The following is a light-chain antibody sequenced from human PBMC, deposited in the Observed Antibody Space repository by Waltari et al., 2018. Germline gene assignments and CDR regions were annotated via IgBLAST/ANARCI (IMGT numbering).Light chain of an antibody. Sequence: SYELAQPTSVSVSPGQTASITCSGDKLGDKYVSWYQQKPGQSPVVVIYRDTERPSGIPERFSGSNSGNTATLTISGTQTMDEADYYCQAWDSSTAVFGGGTKLTVL. CDR1: KLGDKY. CDR2: RDT. V-gene: IGLV3-1*01. J-gene: IGLJ2*01. CDR3: QAWDSSTAV.